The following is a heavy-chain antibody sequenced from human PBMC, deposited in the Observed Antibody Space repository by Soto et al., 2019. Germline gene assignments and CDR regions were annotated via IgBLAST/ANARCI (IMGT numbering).Heavy chain of an antibody. CDR1: GFSFSSYS. V-gene: IGHV3-21*01. CDR3: ARGAGGGASLNYGLDL. Sequence: EVQLVESGGGLVKPGGSLRLSCAASGFSFSSYSMNWIRQAPGKGLEWVSSISSSSSYIYYADSEKGQFTISRDNAKNSLYLQMNSLRAEDTAVYYCARGAGGGASLNYGLDLGGQGTTVTVSS. D-gene: IGHD3-16*01. CDR2: ISSSSSYI. J-gene: IGHJ6*02.